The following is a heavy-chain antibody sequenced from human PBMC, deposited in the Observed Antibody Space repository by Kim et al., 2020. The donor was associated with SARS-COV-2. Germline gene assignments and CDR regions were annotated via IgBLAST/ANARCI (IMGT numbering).Heavy chain of an antibody. CDR2: IKQDGSEK. J-gene: IGHJ4*02. Sequence: GGSLRLSCAASGFTFSSYWMSWVRQAPGKGLEWVANIKQDGSEKYYVDSVKGRFTISRDNAKNSLYLQMNSLRAEDTAVYYCARHVGYCSGGSCYGPYYFDYWGQGTLVTVSS. CDR1: GFTFSSYW. V-gene: IGHV3-7*03. D-gene: IGHD2-15*01. CDR3: ARHVGYCSGGSCYGPYYFDY.